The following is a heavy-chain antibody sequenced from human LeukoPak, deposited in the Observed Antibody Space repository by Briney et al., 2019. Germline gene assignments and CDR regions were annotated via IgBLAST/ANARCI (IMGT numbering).Heavy chain of an antibody. CDR2: IYYSGST. D-gene: IGHD6-19*01. J-gene: IGHJ4*02. CDR1: GGSISSDDYY. Sequence: PSETLSLTCTVSGGSISSDDYYWSWIRQPPGKGLECIGYIYYSGSTNYNPSLKSRVTISVDTSKNQFSLKLSSVTAADTAVYYCARQNRPQWLVDYWGQGTLVTVSS. V-gene: IGHV4-30-4*01. CDR3: ARQNRPQWLVDY.